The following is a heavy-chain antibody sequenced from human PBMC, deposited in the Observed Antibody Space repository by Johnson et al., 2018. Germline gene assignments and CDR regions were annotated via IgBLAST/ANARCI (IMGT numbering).Heavy chain of an antibody. Sequence: QVQLQESGPGLVKPSETLSLTCSVSGGSISGYYWSWIRQSPGNGLEWIGYIYYSGSTSFNPSLKSRVALSIDKSKNQFSLKRTSVTAADTDVYYCASYCRNGSCKSRSYDIWGQGTMVTVSS. D-gene: IGHD2-8*01. V-gene: IGHV4-59*01. CDR2: IYYSGST. CDR1: GGSISGYY. CDR3: ASYCRNGSCKSRSYDI. J-gene: IGHJ3*02.